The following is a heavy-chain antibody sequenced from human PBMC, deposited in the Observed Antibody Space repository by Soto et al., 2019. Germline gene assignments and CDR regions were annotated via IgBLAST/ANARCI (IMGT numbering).Heavy chain of an antibody. D-gene: IGHD2-2*01. Sequence: QITLKESGPTLVNPTQTLTLTCTFSGFSLSTTAEGVGWIRQPPGQALERLALIYWDDDERYSPFLKSRLTIRKDTTKNQVVQTMTNVDTVDTATYYCAHGSCSSADCYPKPDLDYWGQGILVTVSS. CDR2: IYWDDDE. V-gene: IGHV2-5*02. J-gene: IGHJ4*02. CDR3: AHGSCSSADCYPKPDLDY. CDR1: GFSLSTTAEG.